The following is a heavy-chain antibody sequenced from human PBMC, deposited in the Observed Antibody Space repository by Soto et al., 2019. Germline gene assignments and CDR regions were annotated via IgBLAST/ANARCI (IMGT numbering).Heavy chain of an antibody. CDR3: AGRRPYSFDSSPYVEDY. Sequence: SETLSLTCTVSGGSISSSIYYWGWIRQPPGKGLEWIGSIYYSGSTYYNPSLKSRVTISVDTSKNQFSLKLTSVTAADTAVYYCAGRRPYSFDSSPYVEDYWGQVTLLNV. J-gene: IGHJ4*02. V-gene: IGHV4-39*01. CDR2: IYYSGST. CDR1: GGSISSSIYY. D-gene: IGHD3-22*01.